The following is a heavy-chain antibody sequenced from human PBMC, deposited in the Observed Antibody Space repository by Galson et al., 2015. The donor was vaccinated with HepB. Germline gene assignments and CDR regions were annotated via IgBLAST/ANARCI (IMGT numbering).Heavy chain of an antibody. CDR2: IWYDGSNK. CDR3: ASTGGYGDLYNWFDP. V-gene: IGHV3-33*01. Sequence: SLRLSCAASGFTFSSYGMHWVRQAPGKGLEWVAVIWYDGSNKYYADSVKGRFTISRDNSKNTLYLQMNSLRAEDTAVYYCASTGGYGDLYNWFDPWGQGTLVTVSS. D-gene: IGHD4-17*01. J-gene: IGHJ5*02. CDR1: GFTFSSYG.